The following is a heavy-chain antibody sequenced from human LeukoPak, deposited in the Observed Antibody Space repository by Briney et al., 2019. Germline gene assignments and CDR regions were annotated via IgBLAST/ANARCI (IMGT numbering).Heavy chain of an antibody. CDR2: IDGSIGST. CDR3: AKAPPYSSGWFQYYFDY. V-gene: IGHV3-23*01. D-gene: IGHD6-19*01. Sequence: RGSLRLSCAASGFTFSSYAMSWVRQAPGKGLECVSSIDGSIGSTYYADSVKGRFTISRDNSKNTLYLQMNSLRAEDTALYYCAKAPPYSSGWFQYYFDYWGQGTLVTVSS. CDR1: GFTFSSYA. J-gene: IGHJ4*02.